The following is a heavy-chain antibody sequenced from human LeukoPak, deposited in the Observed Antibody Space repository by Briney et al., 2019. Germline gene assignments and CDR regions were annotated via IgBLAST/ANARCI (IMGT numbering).Heavy chain of an antibody. Sequence: GGSLRLSCAASGFTFSRHWVGWVRQALGKGPEWVASIKQDGSQYYVDSVKGRFIISRDNAKNSLYLQMNSLRAEDTAVYSCARGPDYGDRLDFFDYWGQGTLVTVSS. V-gene: IGHV3-7*01. CDR3: ARGPDYGDRLDFFDY. CDR2: IKQDGSQ. CDR1: GFTFSRHW. D-gene: IGHD4-17*01. J-gene: IGHJ4*02.